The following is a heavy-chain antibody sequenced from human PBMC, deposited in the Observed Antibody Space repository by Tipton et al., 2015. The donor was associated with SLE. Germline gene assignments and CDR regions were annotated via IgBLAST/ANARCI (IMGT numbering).Heavy chain of an antibody. D-gene: IGHD6-13*01. Sequence: QLVQSGAEVKKPGSSVKVSCKASGYTFTSYYMHWVRQAPGQGLEWMGIINPSGGSTSYAQKFQGRVTMTRDTSTSTVYMELSSLRSEDTAVYYCARDKGIAAAGGWFDPWGQGTLVTVSS. J-gene: IGHJ5*02. CDR3: ARDKGIAAAGGWFDP. CDR2: INPSGGST. V-gene: IGHV1-46*01. CDR1: GYTFTSYY.